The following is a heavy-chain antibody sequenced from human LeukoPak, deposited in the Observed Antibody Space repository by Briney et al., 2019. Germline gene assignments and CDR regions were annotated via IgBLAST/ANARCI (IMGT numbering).Heavy chain of an antibody. J-gene: IGHJ4*02. Sequence: GGSLRLSCAASGFNVSNNYMSWVRQAPGKGLEWVSVIYNAGTTYYADSVKGRFTISRQNPENTLFLQMNSLRPEDTAVYYCARVLGYDSSGYYRGYFDYWGQGTLVTVSS. D-gene: IGHD3-22*01. CDR1: GFNVSNNY. V-gene: IGHV3-53*04. CDR2: IYNAGTT. CDR3: ARVLGYDSSGYYRGYFDY.